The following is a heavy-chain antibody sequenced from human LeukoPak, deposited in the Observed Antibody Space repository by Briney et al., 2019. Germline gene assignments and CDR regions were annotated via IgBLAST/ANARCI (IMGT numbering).Heavy chain of an antibody. J-gene: IGHJ4*02. V-gene: IGHV4-39*01. CDR1: GGSISNSSYY. D-gene: IGHD3-10*01. Sequence: KASETLSLTCTVSGGSISNSSYYWGWIRQPPGKGLEWIGSIYYSGSTYYNPSLKSRVTISVDTSKNQFSLKLSSVTAADTAVYYCARHSRGEGTPSDYWGQGTLVTVSS. CDR2: IYYSGST. CDR3: ARHSRGEGTPSDY.